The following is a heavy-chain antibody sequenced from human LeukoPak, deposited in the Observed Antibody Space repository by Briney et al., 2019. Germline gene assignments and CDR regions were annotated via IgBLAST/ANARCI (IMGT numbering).Heavy chain of an antibody. CDR3: ARNPDYYDSRGFYYVDAFDI. J-gene: IGHJ3*02. CDR2: IKEDGSEK. CDR1: GFTFSNYV. Sequence: GGSLRLSCAASGFTFSNYVMGWVRQAPGRGLEWVANIKEDGSEKFYVDSVKGRFTISRDNAKNSLYLQMNGLRAEDTAVYYCARNPDYYDSRGFYYVDAFDIWGQGTMVTVSS. V-gene: IGHV3-7*01. D-gene: IGHD3-22*01.